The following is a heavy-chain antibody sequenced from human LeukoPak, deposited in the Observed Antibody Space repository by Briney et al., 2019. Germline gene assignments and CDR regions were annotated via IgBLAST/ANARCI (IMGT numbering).Heavy chain of an antibody. D-gene: IGHD1-1*01. CDR3: ARRVQVVYYMDV. J-gene: IGHJ6*03. CDR1: GGSISSGGYY. V-gene: IGHV4-30-2*01. CDR2: IYHSGST. Sequence: TSETLSLTCTVSGGSISSGGYYWSWIRQPPGKGLEWIGYIYHSGSTYYNPSLKSRVTISVDRSKNQFSLKLSSVTAADTAVYYCARRVQVVYYMDVWGKGTTVTVSS.